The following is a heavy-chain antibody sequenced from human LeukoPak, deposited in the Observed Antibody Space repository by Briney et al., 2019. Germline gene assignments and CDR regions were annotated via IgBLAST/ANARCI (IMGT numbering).Heavy chain of an antibody. CDR2: ISYDGSNK. V-gene: IGHV3-30-3*01. J-gene: IGHJ3*02. CDR3: ARVRGKGHMVRAHAFDI. CDR1: GFTFSSYA. D-gene: IGHD3-10*01. Sequence: GRPLRLSCAASGFTFSSYAMHWVRQAPGKGLEWVAVISYDGSNKYYADSVKGRFTISRDNSKNTLYLQMNSLRAEDTAVYYCARVRGKGHMVRAHAFDIWGQGTMATVSS.